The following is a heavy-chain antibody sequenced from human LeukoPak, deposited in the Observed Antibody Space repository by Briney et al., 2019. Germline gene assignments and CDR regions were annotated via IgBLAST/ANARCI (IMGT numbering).Heavy chain of an antibody. CDR3: AKDRYSSGWYHDY. V-gene: IGHV3-23*01. CDR1: GFTFSSYA. Sequence: GGSLRLTCAASGFTFSSYAMSWVRQAPGKGLEWVSAISGSGGSTYYADSVKGRFTISRDNSKNTLYLQMNSLRAEDTAVYYCAKDRYSSGWYHDYWGQGTLVTVSS. D-gene: IGHD6-19*01. J-gene: IGHJ4*02. CDR2: ISGSGGST.